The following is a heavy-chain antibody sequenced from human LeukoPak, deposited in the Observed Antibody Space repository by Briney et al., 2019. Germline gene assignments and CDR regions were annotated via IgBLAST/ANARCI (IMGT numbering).Heavy chain of an antibody. CDR3: ARVGDDFGDLDC. Sequence: SETLSLTCGVYGGSFSGRFWSWLRQPPGKGLEWIGEINHSGSTNTNPSLKSRVTTSVDTAKNQFSLNLSSVTAADTAVYYCARVGDDFGDLDCWGQGILVTVSS. CDR2: INHSGST. V-gene: IGHV4-34*01. J-gene: IGHJ4*02. D-gene: IGHD4-17*01. CDR1: GGSFSGRF.